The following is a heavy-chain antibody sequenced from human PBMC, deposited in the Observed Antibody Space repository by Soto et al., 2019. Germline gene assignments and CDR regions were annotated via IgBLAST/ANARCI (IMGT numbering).Heavy chain of an antibody. Sequence: QVQLVESGGGVVQPGRSLRLSCAASGFTFSSYAMHWVRQAPGKGLEWVAVISYDGSNKYYADSVKGRFTISRDNSKNTLYLQMNSLRAEDTAVYYSARGYSSGWYCDYWGQGTLVTVSS. CDR3: ARGYSSGWYCDY. V-gene: IGHV3-30-3*01. D-gene: IGHD6-19*01. J-gene: IGHJ4*02. CDR2: ISYDGSNK. CDR1: GFTFSSYA.